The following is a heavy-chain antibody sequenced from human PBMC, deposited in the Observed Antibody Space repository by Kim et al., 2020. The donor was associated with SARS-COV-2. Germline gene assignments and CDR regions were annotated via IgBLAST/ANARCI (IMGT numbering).Heavy chain of an antibody. J-gene: IGHJ4*02. V-gene: IGHV3-64D*09. CDR2: ISSNGGST. D-gene: IGHD3-3*01. CDR1: GFTFSSYA. Sequence: GGSLRLSCSASGFTFSSYAMHWVRQAPGKGLEYVSAISSNGGSTYYADSVKGRFTISRDNSKNTLYLQMSSLRAEDTAVYYCVKAFRITIFGVVTTSFDYWGQGTLVTVSS. CDR3: VKAFRITIFGVVTTSFDY.